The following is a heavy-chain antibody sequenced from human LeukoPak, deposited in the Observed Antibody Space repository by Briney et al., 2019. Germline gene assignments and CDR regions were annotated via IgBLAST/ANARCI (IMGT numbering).Heavy chain of an antibody. Sequence: SVKVSCKASGGTFSSYAISWVRQAPGQGLEWMGGIIPIFGTANYAQKFQGIATITTDESTSTAYMELSSLRSEDTAVYYCASWVGGQVGRNWFDPWGQGTLVTVSS. CDR1: GGTFSSYA. V-gene: IGHV1-69*05. CDR2: IIPIFGTA. D-gene: IGHD1-26*01. CDR3: ASWVGGQVGRNWFDP. J-gene: IGHJ5*02.